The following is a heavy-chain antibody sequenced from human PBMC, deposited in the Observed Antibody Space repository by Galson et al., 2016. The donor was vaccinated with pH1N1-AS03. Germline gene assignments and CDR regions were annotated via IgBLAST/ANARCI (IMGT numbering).Heavy chain of an antibody. D-gene: IGHD3-22*01. Sequence: SLTCAVYGGAFSGYLWTWIRQAPGKGLEWIGEMKDSGTTNYNPSLKSRVVISLDTSKRQFSLNLTSMTAADTAVYYCARGSTDYSVSSGHYWRLGASMDYWGQGILVTVSS. CDR1: GGAFSGYL. J-gene: IGHJ4*02. V-gene: IGHV4-34*01. CDR3: ARGSTDYSVSSGHYWRLGASMDY. CDR2: MKDSGTT.